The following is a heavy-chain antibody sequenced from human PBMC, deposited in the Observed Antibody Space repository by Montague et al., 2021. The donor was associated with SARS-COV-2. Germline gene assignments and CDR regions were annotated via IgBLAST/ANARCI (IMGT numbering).Heavy chain of an antibody. CDR1: GGSLSGDH. V-gene: IGHV4-34*01. Sequence: SETLSLTCAVYGGSLSGDHWSWIRQPPGKGLEWIGEVNHGGHTXXXVSXXXRVTMSVDTSKSQFSLKVRSVTAADTAVYYCARGPVGVAARLRYYFDQWGQGTLVTVSS. J-gene: IGHJ4*02. D-gene: IGHD6-6*01. CDR2: VNHGGHT. CDR3: ARGPVGVAARLRYYFDQ.